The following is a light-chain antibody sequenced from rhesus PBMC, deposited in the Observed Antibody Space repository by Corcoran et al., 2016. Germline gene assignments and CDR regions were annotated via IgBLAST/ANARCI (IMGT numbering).Light chain of an antibody. V-gene: IGKV3-10*01. Sequence: ILTQSPATLSLSPGERATLSCRASQSVSTYLAWYQQKPGQAPRLLIYSSSSRATGLPDRFSGSGSGTYCTRTSSNMGPEDGGSYHCYKHSSGYSFGRGTKVEIK. CDR1: QSVSTY. CDR2: SSS. J-gene: IGKJ2*01. CDR3: YKHSSGYS.